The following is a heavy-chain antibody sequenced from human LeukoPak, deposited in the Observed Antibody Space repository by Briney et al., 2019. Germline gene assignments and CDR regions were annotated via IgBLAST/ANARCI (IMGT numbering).Heavy chain of an antibody. Sequence: SQTLSLTCAISGDSVSGNSATWNWVRQSPSRGLEWLGRTYYRSKWYNDYAVSVKSRITINPDTSKNQFSLQLNSVTPEDTAVYYCARDTAAGTARYFDLWGRGTLVTVSS. V-gene: IGHV6-1*01. D-gene: IGHD6-19*01. J-gene: IGHJ2*01. CDR2: TYYRSKWYN. CDR1: GDSVSGNSAT. CDR3: ARDTAAGTARYFDL.